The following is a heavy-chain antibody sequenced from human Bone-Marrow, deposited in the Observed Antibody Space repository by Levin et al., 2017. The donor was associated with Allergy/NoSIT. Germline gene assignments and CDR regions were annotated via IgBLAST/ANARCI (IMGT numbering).Heavy chain of an antibody. CDR2: ISGSGGST. D-gene: IGHD2-2*01. CDR3: AKDRKDIVVVPAAMGDAFDI. V-gene: IGHV3-23*01. CDR1: GFTFSSYA. Sequence: GESLKISCAASGFTFSSYAMSWVRQAPGKGLEWVSAISGSGGSTYYADSVKGRFTISRDNSKNTLYLQMNSLRAEDTAVYYCAKDRKDIVVVPAAMGDAFDIWGQGTMVTVSS. J-gene: IGHJ3*02.